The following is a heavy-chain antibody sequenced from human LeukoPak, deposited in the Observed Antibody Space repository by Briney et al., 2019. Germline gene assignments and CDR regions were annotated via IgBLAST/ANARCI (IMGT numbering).Heavy chain of an antibody. J-gene: IGHJ4*02. Sequence: SVKVSCKASVGTFSSYAISWVRQAPGQGLEWMGRIIPILGIANYAQKFQGRVTITADKSTSTAYMELSSLRSEDTAVYYCARADCSGGSCYSGDYWGQGTLVTVSS. D-gene: IGHD2-15*01. CDR3: ARADCSGGSCYSGDY. V-gene: IGHV1-69*04. CDR2: IIPILGIA. CDR1: VGTFSSYA.